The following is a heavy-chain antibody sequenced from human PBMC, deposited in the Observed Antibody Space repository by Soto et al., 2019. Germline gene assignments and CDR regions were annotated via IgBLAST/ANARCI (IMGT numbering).Heavy chain of an antibody. D-gene: IGHD3-10*01. J-gene: IGHJ6*02. CDR3: ARDSNSRLLWFGELYYYGMDV. CDR2: INPSGGST. CDR1: GYTFTSYY. Sequence: ASVKVSCKASGYTFTSYYMHWVRQAPGQGLEWMGIINPSGGSTSYAQKFQGRVTITRDTSTSTVYMELSSLRSEDTAVYYCARDSNSRLLWFGELYYYGMDVWGQGTTVTVSS. V-gene: IGHV1-46*01.